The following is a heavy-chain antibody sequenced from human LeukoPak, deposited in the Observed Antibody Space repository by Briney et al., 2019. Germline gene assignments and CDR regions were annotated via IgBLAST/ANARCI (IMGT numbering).Heavy chain of an antibody. CDR2: INHSGST. CDR1: GGSFSGYY. Sequence: PSETLSLTCAVYGGSFSGYYWSWIRQPPGKGLEWIGEINHSGSTNYNPSLKSRVTISVDTSKNQFSLKMSPVIAADTAVYYCAREGSSGYFDYWGQGTLVTVSS. D-gene: IGHD3-10*01. V-gene: IGHV4-34*01. J-gene: IGHJ4*02. CDR3: AREGSSGYFDY.